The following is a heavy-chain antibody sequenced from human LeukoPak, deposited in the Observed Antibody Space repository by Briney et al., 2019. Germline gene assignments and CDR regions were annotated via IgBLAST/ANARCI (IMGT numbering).Heavy chain of an antibody. D-gene: IGHD6-13*01. CDR2: ISWNSGSI. J-gene: IGHJ4*02. V-gene: IGHV3-9*01. CDR1: GFTFSSHA. Sequence: GGSLRLSCAASGFTFSSHAMHWVRQAPGKGLEWVSGISWNSGSIGYADSVKGRFTISRDNAKNSLYLQMNSLRAEDTALYYCAKDSGRIAAAGHFDYWGQGTLVTVSS. CDR3: AKDSGRIAAAGHFDY.